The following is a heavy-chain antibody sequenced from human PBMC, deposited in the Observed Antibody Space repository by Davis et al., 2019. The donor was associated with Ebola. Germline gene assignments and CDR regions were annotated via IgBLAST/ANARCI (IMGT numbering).Heavy chain of an antibody. D-gene: IGHD4-17*01. J-gene: IGHJ2*01. CDR3: ARHVYGDFWFFDL. Sequence: GESLKISCAASGFIASDKYMSWVRQAPGKGLEWVSVIYRDGRTYYADSVKGRFTISRDNSNNTVFLQMNSVTVEDTADYYCARHVYGDFWFFDLWGRGTRVTVSS. CDR1: GFIASDKY. V-gene: IGHV3-53*01. CDR2: IYRDGRT.